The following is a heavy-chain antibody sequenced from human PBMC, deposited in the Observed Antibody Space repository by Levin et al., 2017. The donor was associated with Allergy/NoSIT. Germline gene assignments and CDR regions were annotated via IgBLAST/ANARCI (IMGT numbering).Heavy chain of an antibody. J-gene: IGHJ5*02. V-gene: IGHV3-13*01. D-gene: IGHD1-1*01. CDR1: GFTFSSHD. Sequence: LPGGSLRLSCAASGFTFSSHDMHWVRQGTGKGLEWVSAIGTAGETYYPDSVKGRFTISRENAKSSLYLQMNSLTTGDTAVYYCARGRGKTGTHRGNWFDPWGQGTLVTVSS. CDR3: ARGRGKTGTHRGNWFDP. CDR2: IGTAGET.